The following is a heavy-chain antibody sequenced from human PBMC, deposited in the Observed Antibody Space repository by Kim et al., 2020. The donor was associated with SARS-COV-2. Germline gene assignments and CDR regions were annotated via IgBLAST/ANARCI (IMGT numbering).Heavy chain of an antibody. CDR1: GFTFSSYA. CDR3: ARGDWVFGVVAYFGYYM. D-gene: IGHD3-3*01. CDR2: ISYDGSNK. Sequence: GGSLRLSCAASGFTFSSYAMHWVRQAPGKGLEWVAVISYDGSNKYYADSVKGRFTISRDNSKNTLYLQMNRLRAEDTAVYYCARGDWVFGVVAYFGYYM. J-gene: IGHJ6*03. V-gene: IGHV3-30-3*01.